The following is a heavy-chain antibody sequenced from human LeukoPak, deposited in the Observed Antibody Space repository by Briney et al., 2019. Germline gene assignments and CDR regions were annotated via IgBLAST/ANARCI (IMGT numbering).Heavy chain of an antibody. V-gene: IGHV4-30-2*01. Sequence: PSETLSPTCAVSGGSISSGGYSWSWIRQPPGKGLEWIGYIYHSGSTYYNPSLKSRVTISVDRSKNQFSLKLSSVTAADTAVYYCARVDIRSGYYPAHFDYWGQGTLVTVSS. CDR1: GGSISSGGYS. D-gene: IGHD3-22*01. CDR2: IYHSGST. J-gene: IGHJ4*02. CDR3: ARVDIRSGYYPAHFDY.